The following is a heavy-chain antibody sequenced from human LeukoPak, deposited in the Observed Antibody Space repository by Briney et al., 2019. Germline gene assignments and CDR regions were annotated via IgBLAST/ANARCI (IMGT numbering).Heavy chain of an antibody. D-gene: IGHD2-2*02. V-gene: IGHV4-39*01. CDR1: GDLISDTTYY. Sequence: SETLSLTCFVSGDLISDTTYYWGWVRQPPGKGLEWIASVFYDGTPYSNPSLKSRVTISVDTSKNQFPLRLNSVTAADTAVYYCARHGPRIVIAPGTIHDWGQGALVTVSS. J-gene: IGHJ4*02. CDR2: VFYDGTP. CDR3: ARHGPRIVIAPGTIHD.